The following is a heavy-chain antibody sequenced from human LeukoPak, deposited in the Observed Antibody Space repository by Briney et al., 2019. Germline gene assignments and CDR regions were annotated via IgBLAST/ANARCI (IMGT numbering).Heavy chain of an antibody. Sequence: PGGSLRLSCTASGFTFSGYSMNWIRQAPGKGLEWVSSFGTRSTSIYHAGSVKGRFAISRDNAKNSLYLQMNSLRAEDTALYYCAREVSEGFDFWGQGTLVTISS. V-gene: IGHV3-21*01. J-gene: IGHJ4*02. CDR1: GFTFSGYS. CDR3: AREVSEGFDF. CDR2: FGTRSTSI. D-gene: IGHD3-22*01.